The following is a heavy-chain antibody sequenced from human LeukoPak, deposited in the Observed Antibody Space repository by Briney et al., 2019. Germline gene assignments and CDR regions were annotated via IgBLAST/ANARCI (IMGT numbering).Heavy chain of an antibody. Sequence: SETLSLTCAVSGGSISSGSYYWSWIRQPAGKGLEWIGRIYTSGSTNYNPSLKSRVTISVDTSKNQFSLKLSSVTAADTAVYYCASLDGDYYDSSGYPRDYWGQGTLVTVSS. CDR2: IYTSGST. D-gene: IGHD3-22*01. J-gene: IGHJ4*02. CDR1: GGSISSGSYY. CDR3: ASLDGDYYDSSGYPRDY. V-gene: IGHV4-61*02.